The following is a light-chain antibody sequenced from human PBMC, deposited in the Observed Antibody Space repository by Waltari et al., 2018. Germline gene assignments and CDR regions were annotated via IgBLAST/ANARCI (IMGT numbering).Light chain of an antibody. CDR1: QSVSSY. J-gene: IGKJ3*01. CDR2: DAS. V-gene: IGKV3-11*01. CDR3: QQRSNWPGVT. Sequence: EIVFTQSPTTLSLSPGERAPLSCRASQSVSSYLAWYQQKPGQAPRLLIYDASNRATGIPARFSGSGSGTDFTLTISSLEPEDFAVYYCQQRSNWPGVTFGPGTKVDIK.